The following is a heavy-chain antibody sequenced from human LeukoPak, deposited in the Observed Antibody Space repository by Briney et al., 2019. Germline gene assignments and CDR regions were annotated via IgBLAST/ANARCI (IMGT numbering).Heavy chain of an antibody. J-gene: IGHJ4*02. CDR2: ISYDGSNK. CDR1: GFTFSSYG. Sequence: PGGSLRLSCAASGFTFSSYGMHWVSQAPGKGLEWVAVISYDGSNKYYADSVKGRFTISRDNSKNTPYLQMNSLRAEDTAVYYCASSLPYSSSWYVLDYWGQGTLVTVSS. V-gene: IGHV3-30*03. D-gene: IGHD6-13*01. CDR3: ASSLPYSSSWYVLDY.